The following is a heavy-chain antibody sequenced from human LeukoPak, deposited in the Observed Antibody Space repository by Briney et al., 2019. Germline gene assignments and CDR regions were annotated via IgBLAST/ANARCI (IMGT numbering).Heavy chain of an antibody. CDR1: GFTFSNAW. CDR3: AKDGAMAAAGYYFDY. J-gene: IGHJ4*02. Sequence: GGSLRLSCAASGFTFSNAWMSCVRPAPGRGREWVAVIASDGNDKHPADSVKGRFTISRDNSRNTLYLQMNSLRTEDTAVYYCAKDGAMAAAGYYFDYWGQGTPVTVSS. V-gene: IGHV3-30*18. CDR2: IASDGNDK. D-gene: IGHD6-13*01.